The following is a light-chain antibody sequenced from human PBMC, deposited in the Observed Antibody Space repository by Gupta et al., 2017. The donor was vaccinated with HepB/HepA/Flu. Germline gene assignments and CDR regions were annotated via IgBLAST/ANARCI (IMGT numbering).Light chain of an antibody. CDR1: SSNIGAGYD. CDR3: QSYDSSLSGSRV. Sequence: SVLTQPTSVYGAPGQMVTISCTGRSSNIGAGYDVHWYQQLPGTAPKLLIYGNSNRPSGVPDRFSGSKSGTSASLAITGLQAEDEADYYCQSYDSSLSGSRVFGGGTKLTVL. CDR2: GNS. J-gene: IGLJ3*02. V-gene: IGLV1-40*01.